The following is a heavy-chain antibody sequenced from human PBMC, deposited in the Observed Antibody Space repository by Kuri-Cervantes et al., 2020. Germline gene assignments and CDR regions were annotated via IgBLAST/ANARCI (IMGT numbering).Heavy chain of an antibody. V-gene: IGHV3-30-3*01. CDR2: ISHDGSNK. D-gene: IGHD3-10*01. Sequence: GESLKISCAASGFTFSNYAMHWVRQAPGKGLEWVAVISHDGSNKYFADSVKGRFTISRDNSKNTLYLQMNSLRAEDTAVYYRARDRGYYGSGNYFDYWGQGTLVTVSS. J-gene: IGHJ4*02. CDR1: GFTFSNYA. CDR3: ARDRGYYGSGNYFDY.